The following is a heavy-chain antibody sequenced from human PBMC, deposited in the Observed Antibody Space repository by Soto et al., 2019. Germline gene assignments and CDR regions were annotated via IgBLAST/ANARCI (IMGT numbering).Heavy chain of an antibody. CDR3: ARAYQYYYGSGSYYTT. CDR1: GGSISSGGYY. Sequence: ASETLSLTCTVSGGSISSGGYYWSWIRQHPGKGLEWIGYIYYSGSTYYNPSLKSRVTISVDTSKNQFSLKLSSVTAADTAVYYCARAYQYYYGSGSYYTTWGQGTLVTVSS. J-gene: IGHJ4*02. CDR2: IYYSGST. D-gene: IGHD3-10*01. V-gene: IGHV4-31*03.